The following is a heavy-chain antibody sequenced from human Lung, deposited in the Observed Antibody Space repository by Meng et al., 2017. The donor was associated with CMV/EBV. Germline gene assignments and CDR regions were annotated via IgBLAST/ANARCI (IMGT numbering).Heavy chain of an antibody. D-gene: IGHD3-3*01. V-gene: IGHV4-61*01. Sequence: SXTXSLXCTVSGGXVSSGSYYWSWIRQPPGKGLEWIGYIYYSGSTNYNPSLKSRVIISVDTSKNQFSLKLSSVTAADTAVYYCARELYDFLSGYYFYYYGMDVWXQGTTVTVSS. CDR2: IYYSGST. CDR3: ARELYDFLSGYYFYYYGMDV. CDR1: GGXVSSGSYY. J-gene: IGHJ6*02.